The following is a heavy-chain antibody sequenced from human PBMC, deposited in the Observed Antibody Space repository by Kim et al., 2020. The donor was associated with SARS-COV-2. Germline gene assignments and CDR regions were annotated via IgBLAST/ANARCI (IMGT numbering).Heavy chain of an antibody. J-gene: IGHJ4*02. CDR3: ATRVVPAAMQDY. V-gene: IGHV1-24*01. Sequence: IYAQKFQGRVTMTEDTSTDTAYMELSSLRSEETAVYYCATRVVPAAMQDYWGQGTLVTVSS. D-gene: IGHD2-2*01.